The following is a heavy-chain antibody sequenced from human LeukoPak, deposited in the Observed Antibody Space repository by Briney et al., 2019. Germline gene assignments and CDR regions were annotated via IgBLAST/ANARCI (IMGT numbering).Heavy chain of an antibody. Sequence: PSETLSLTCTVSGGSISSYYWSWIRQPPGKGLEWIGYIYYSGSTNYNPSLKSRVTISVDTSKNQFSLKLSSVTAADTAVYYCARVVVTGTPEDYYYYMDVWGKGTTVTVSS. CDR3: ARVVVTGTPEDYYYYMDV. CDR2: IYYSGST. D-gene: IGHD1-20*01. V-gene: IGHV4-59*01. CDR1: GGSISSYY. J-gene: IGHJ6*03.